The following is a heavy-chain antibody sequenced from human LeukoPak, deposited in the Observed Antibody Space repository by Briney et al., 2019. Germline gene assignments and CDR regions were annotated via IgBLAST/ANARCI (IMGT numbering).Heavy chain of an antibody. CDR1: GFTFNSYA. D-gene: IGHD1-14*01. V-gene: IGHV3-23*01. CDR2: IGGGGENT. CDR3: AKVLTGSQDY. J-gene: IGHJ4*02. Sequence: GGSLRLSCAASGFTFNSYALSWVRQAPGKGLEWVSTIGGGGENTYYADSVKGRFTISRDSSKNTVYLHMKSLRAEDAAVYFCAKVLTGSQDYWGQGTLVTVTS.